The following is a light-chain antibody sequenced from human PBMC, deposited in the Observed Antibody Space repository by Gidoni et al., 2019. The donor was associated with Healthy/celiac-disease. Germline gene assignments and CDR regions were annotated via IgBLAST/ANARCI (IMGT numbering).Light chain of an antibody. CDR3: AAWDDSLNGPV. Sequence: QSVLTKPPSAYGTSGQRVTISCSGSSSNIGSNTVTWYQQLPGTAPKLLIYSNNQRPSGVPYRFSGSKSATSASLAISGLQSEDEADYYCAAWDDSLNGPVFGGGTKLTVL. CDR2: SNN. J-gene: IGLJ3*02. CDR1: SSNIGSNT. V-gene: IGLV1-44*01.